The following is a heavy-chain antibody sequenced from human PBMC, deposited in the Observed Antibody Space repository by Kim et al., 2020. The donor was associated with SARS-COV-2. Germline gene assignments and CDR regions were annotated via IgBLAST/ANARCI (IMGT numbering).Heavy chain of an antibody. V-gene: IGHV4-59*01. J-gene: IGHJ6*02. CDR2: IYYSGST. CDR3: ARMRPGYYYYYGMDV. Sequence: SETLSLTCTVSGGSISSYYWSWIRQPPGKGLEWIGYIYYSGSTNYNPSLKSRVTISVDTSKNQFSLKLSSVTAADTAVYYCARMRPGYYYYYGMDVWGQGTTVTVSS. CDR1: GGSISSYY.